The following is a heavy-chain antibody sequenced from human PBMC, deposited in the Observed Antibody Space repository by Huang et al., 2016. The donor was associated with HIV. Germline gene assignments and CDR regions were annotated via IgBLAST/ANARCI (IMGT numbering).Heavy chain of an antibody. CDR1: GFILSNYA. CDR2: KQNDGRKK. Sequence: VQLLESGGGVVQPGGSLRLSCAASGFILSNYAMHWVHQPPGKGLEWVTVKQNDGRKKYYSDSVKGLFTVGRDDSKNTLFLQMSSLRPDDTAIYFCARGSYYDSSGYHPGYFDFWGRGALVTVSS. V-gene: IGHV3-33*04. J-gene: IGHJ4*02. D-gene: IGHD3-22*01. CDR3: ARGSYYDSSGYHPGYFDF.